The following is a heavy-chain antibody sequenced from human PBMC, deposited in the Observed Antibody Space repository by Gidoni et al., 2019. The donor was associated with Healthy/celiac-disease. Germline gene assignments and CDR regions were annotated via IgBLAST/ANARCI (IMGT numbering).Heavy chain of an antibody. D-gene: IGHD7-27*01. CDR3: ARDRNGDAGWFDP. CDR1: GFTFSSYA. V-gene: IGHV3-30-3*01. CDR2: ISYDGSNK. Sequence: VQPGRSLRLSCAASGFTFSSYAMHWVRQAPGKGLEWVAVISYDGSNKYYADSVKGRFTISRDNSKNTLYLQMNSLRAEDTAVYYCARDRNGDAGWFDPWGQGTLVTVSS. J-gene: IGHJ5*02.